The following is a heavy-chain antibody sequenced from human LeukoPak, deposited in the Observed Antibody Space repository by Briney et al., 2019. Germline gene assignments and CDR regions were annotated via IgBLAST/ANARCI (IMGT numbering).Heavy chain of an antibody. Sequence: SETLSLTCTVSGGSIISSSYHWAWTRQPPGKGLEWIGSIYYSGRTYYNPSLKSRVTISVDTSKNQFSLKLRSVTAADTAVYYCARLYGNYQNYFDYWGQGTLVTVSS. J-gene: IGHJ4*02. CDR1: GGSIISSSYH. CDR2: IYYSGRT. CDR3: ARLYGNYQNYFDY. D-gene: IGHD1-7*01. V-gene: IGHV4-39*07.